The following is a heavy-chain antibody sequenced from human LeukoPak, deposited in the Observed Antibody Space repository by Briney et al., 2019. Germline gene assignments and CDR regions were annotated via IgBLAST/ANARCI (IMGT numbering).Heavy chain of an antibody. J-gene: IGHJ4*02. D-gene: IGHD5-24*01. CDR1: GFTFSSYS. CDR3: ARDDGPYVLFDY. Sequence: GGSLRLSCAASGFTFSSYSMNWVRQAPGKGLEWVSSISSSSSTIYYADSVKGRFTISRDNAKNSLYLQMNSLRAEDTAVYYCARDDGPYVLFDYWGQGTLVTVSS. CDR2: ISSSSSTI. V-gene: IGHV3-48*04.